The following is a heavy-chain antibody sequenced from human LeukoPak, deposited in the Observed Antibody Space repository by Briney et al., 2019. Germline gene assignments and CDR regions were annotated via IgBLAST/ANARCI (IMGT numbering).Heavy chain of an antibody. Sequence: EASVKVSCKASGCTFTSYDINWVRQATGQGLEWMGWMNPNSGNTGYAQKFQGRVTMTRNTSISTAYMELSSLRSEDTAVYYCARRMITFGGVIANWSQGTLVTVSS. CDR1: GCTFTSYD. CDR2: MNPNSGNT. D-gene: IGHD3-16*02. CDR3: ARRMITFGGVIAN. J-gene: IGHJ4*02. V-gene: IGHV1-8*01.